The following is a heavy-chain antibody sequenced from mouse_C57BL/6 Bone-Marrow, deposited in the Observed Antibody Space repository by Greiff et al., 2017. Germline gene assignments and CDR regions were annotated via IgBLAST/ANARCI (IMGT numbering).Heavy chain of an antibody. J-gene: IGHJ3*01. CDR1: GYAFSSYW. Sequence: VKLQESGAELVKPGASVKISCKASGYAFSSYWMNWVKQRPGKGLEWIGQIYPGDGDTNYNGKFKGKATLTADKSSITAYMQLGSLTSEESAVYFCARPPDSSGYVGWFAYWGQGTLVTVSA. CDR3: ARPPDSSGYVGWFAY. D-gene: IGHD3-2*02. V-gene: IGHV1-80*01. CDR2: IYPGDGDT.